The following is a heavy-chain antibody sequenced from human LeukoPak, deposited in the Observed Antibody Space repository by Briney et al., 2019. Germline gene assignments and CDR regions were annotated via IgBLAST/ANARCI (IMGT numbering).Heavy chain of an antibody. D-gene: IGHD3-3*02. Sequence: ASVKVSCKASGGSFSDYPINWVRQAPGQGLEWLGGIIPKYSASNYAQAFQGRVTITADESTNTVYMEMSGLRPDDTAVYYCERPDRIFGVPAAFDAWGQGTLVAVSS. J-gene: IGHJ3*01. CDR3: ERPDRIFGVPAAFDA. V-gene: IGHV1-69*13. CDR2: IIPKYSAS. CDR1: GGSFSDYP.